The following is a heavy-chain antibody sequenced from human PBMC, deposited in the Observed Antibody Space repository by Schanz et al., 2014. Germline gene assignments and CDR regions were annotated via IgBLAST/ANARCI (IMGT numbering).Heavy chain of an antibody. CDR3: ARDVYRSGRPFDL. J-gene: IGHJ5*02. V-gene: IGHV3-11*06. CDR2: ISHNTFYT. Sequence: VQLVESGGGLIQPGGSLRLSCAASGFIFNDYYISWIRQAPGMGLEWVSYISHNTFYTDYADSVKGRFTISRDNAKNSVYLQMNTLRAEDTAIYFCARDVYRSGRPFDLWGQGTLVTVSS. D-gene: IGHD5-18*01. CDR1: GFIFNDYY.